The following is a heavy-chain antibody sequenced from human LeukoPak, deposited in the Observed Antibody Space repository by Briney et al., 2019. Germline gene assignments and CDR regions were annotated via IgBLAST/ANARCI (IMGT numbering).Heavy chain of an antibody. V-gene: IGHV3-48*02. D-gene: IGHD1-26*01. CDR2: IGTRSNPI. CDR1: GFTFSSYA. CDR3: AREARGSGRDFDY. Sequence: GGSLTLSCAASGFTFSSYAMSWVRQAPGMGLEWISYIGTRSNPIYYADSVKGRFTISRDDAKNSLYLQMNSLKDEETAVYFCAREARGSGRDFDYWGQGILVTVSS. J-gene: IGHJ4*02.